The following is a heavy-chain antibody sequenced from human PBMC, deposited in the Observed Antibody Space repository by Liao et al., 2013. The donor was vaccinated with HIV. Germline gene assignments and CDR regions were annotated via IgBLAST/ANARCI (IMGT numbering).Heavy chain of an antibody. Sequence: QLQLQESGPGLVKPSETLSLTCTVSGGSISSSSYYWGWIRQPPGKGLEWIGSIYYGGSTYYNPSLKSRVTISVDTSKNQFSLKLTSVTAADTAVYYCARDELELPNYYYYYYMDVWGKGTTVTVSS. V-gene: IGHV4-39*07. CDR1: GGSISSSSYY. D-gene: IGHD1-7*01. CDR3: ARDELELPNYYYYYYMDV. J-gene: IGHJ6*03. CDR2: IYYGGST.